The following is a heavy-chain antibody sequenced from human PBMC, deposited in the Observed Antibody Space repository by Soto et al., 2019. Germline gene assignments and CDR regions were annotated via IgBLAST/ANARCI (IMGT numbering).Heavy chain of an antibody. CDR1: GFTVSSNY. CDR2: IYSGGST. D-gene: IGHD1-26*01. V-gene: IGHV3-53*01. J-gene: IGHJ4*02. CDR3: AREGLVVGATSGGYFDY. Sequence: GSLRLSCAASGFTVSSNYMSWVRQAPGKGLEWVSVIYSGGSTYYADSVKGRFTISRDNSKNTLYLQMNSLRAEDTAVYYCAREGLVVGATSGGYFDYWGQGTLVTVSS.